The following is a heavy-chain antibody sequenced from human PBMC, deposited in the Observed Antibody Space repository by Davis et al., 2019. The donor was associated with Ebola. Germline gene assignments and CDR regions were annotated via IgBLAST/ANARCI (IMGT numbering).Heavy chain of an antibody. CDR1: GFTFSSYG. CDR3: ARDPHRYCTGGVCYTRYYYYYYGMDV. Sequence: GGSLRLSCAASGFTFSSYGMHWVRQAPGKGLEWVAVIWYDGSNKYYADSVKGRFTISRDNSKNTLYLQMNSLRAEDTAVYYCARDPHRYCTGGVCYTRYYYYYYGMDVWGQGTTVTVSS. CDR2: IWYDGSNK. D-gene: IGHD2-8*02. J-gene: IGHJ6*02. V-gene: IGHV3-33*01.